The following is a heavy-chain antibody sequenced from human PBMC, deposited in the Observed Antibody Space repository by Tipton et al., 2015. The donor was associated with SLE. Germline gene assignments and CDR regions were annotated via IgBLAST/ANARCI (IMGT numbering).Heavy chain of an antibody. Sequence: SLRLSCTASGFTFGNNWMTWVRQAPGKGLEWVATIGEDGNAAYYLDSVRGRFTIFSDTAKNSLYLQMNNLRVEETAVYYCAREYQGRFYVNGAFDVWGQGTMVSVSS. D-gene: IGHD1-26*01. CDR1: GFTFGNNW. CDR2: IGEDGNAA. CDR3: AREYQGRFYVNGAFDV. J-gene: IGHJ3*01. V-gene: IGHV3-7*01.